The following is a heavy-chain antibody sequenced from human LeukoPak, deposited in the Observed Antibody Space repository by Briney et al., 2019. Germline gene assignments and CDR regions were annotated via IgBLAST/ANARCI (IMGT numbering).Heavy chain of an antibody. V-gene: IGHV3-66*02. D-gene: IGHD3-3*01. J-gene: IGHJ6*02. CDR3: ARDLKGNDFTYYYGMDV. Sequence: GGSLRLSCAASGFTISSNYINWVRQAPGKGLEWVSVPYSGGSTYYADSVKGRFTISRDNSKNTLYLQMNSLRAEDTAVYYCARDLKGNDFTYYYGMDVWGQGTTVTVSS. CDR2: PYSGGST. CDR1: GFTISSNY.